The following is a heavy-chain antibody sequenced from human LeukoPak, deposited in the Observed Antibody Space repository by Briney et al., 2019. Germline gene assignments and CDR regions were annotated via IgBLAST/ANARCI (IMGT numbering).Heavy chain of an antibody. Sequence: GGSLRLSCAASGFTFSSYSMNWVRQAPGKGLEWVAVIWYDASNKNYADSVKGRFTISRDNSKDTLYLQMNSLRAEDTAVYYCARGGDGEGSLDYWGRGTLVTVSS. CDR1: GFTFSSYS. D-gene: IGHD3-10*01. CDR2: IWYDASNK. V-gene: IGHV3-33*08. J-gene: IGHJ4*02. CDR3: ARGGDGEGSLDY.